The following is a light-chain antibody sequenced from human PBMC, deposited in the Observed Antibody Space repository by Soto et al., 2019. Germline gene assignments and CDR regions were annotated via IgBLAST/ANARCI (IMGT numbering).Light chain of an antibody. V-gene: IGKV1D-12*01. CDR1: QDIAGY. Sequence: DIQVPQSQSSVSASLGSSLPTTGQASQDIAGYVAWYQHKPGRTPELLIHGASRLQSGVPARCSGSGAGTDFTLSSNSLKPEDFATYYCQQAYSFPITFGQGTRLEIK. CDR2: GAS. CDR3: QQAYSFPIT. J-gene: IGKJ5*01.